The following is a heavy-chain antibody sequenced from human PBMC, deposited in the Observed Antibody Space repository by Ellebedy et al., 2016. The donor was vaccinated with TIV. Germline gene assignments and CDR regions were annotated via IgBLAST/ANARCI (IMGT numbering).Heavy chain of an antibody. D-gene: IGHD6-19*01. CDR1: GFTFSSYA. CDR2: ISGSGGST. CDR3: AKDPGAVASYYFDY. Sequence: GESLKISXAASGFTFSSYAMSWVRQAPGKGLEWISAISGSGGSTYYADSVKGRFTISRDNSKNTLYLQMNSLRAEDTAVYCCAKDPGAVASYYFDYWGQGTLVTVSS. V-gene: IGHV3-23*01. J-gene: IGHJ4*02.